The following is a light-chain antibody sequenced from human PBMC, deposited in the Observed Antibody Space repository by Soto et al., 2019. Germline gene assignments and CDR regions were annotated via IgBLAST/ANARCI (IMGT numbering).Light chain of an antibody. Sequence: EIVLTQSPGTLSLSPGERATLSCRASQGVSSRYLAWYQQKPGQAPRLLIYGAFTRATGIPDRFSGSTSGTDFTLTISRLEPEDFAVYYCQQYGTFTTFGPGTKVDIK. CDR2: GAF. CDR3: QQYGTFTT. CDR1: QGVSSRY. J-gene: IGKJ1*01. V-gene: IGKV3-20*01.